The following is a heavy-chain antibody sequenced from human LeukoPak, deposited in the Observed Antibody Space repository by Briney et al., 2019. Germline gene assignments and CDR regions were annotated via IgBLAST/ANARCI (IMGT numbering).Heavy chain of an antibody. J-gene: IGHJ6*02. D-gene: IGHD6-19*01. CDR3: ARDVGLRDSGWRAVGYYYYGMDV. V-gene: IGHV3-48*03. CDR2: ISSSGSTI. Sequence: PGGSLRLSCAASGFTFSSYEMNWVRQALGKGLEWVSYISSSGSTIYYADSVKGRFTISRDNAKNSLYLQMNSLRAEDTAVYYCARDVGLRDSGWRAVGYYYYGMDVWGQGTTVTVSS. CDR1: GFTFSSYE.